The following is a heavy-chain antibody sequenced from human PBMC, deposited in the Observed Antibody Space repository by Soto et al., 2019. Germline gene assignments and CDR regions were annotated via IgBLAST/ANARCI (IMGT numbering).Heavy chain of an antibody. CDR1: GGTFSSYA. V-gene: IGHV1-69*13. Sequence: ASVKVSCKASGGTFSSYAISWVRQAPGQGLEWMGGIIPIFGTANYARKFQGRVTVTADESTGTAYMEWSSLRSEETARYYCAGERESCSSTSCYVGYYYYGMDVWGQGTTVTVSS. J-gene: IGHJ6*02. D-gene: IGHD2-2*01. CDR3: AGERESCSSTSCYVGYYYYGMDV. CDR2: IIPIFGTA.